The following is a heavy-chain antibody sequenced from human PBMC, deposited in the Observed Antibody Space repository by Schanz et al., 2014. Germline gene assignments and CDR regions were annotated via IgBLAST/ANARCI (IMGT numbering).Heavy chain of an antibody. V-gene: IGHV3-21*06. CDR1: GFTFSSYG. Sequence: VQLVESGGGVAQPGRSLRLSCAASGFTFSSYGMHWVRQAPGKGLEWVSSISSSGSSIYYADSVKGRFTISRDNANNSLFLRMNSLRAEDTAVYYCASDYNYFETEAPWGQGTLVTVSS. J-gene: IGHJ5*02. CDR2: ISSSGSSI. D-gene: IGHD3-16*01. CDR3: ASDYNYFETEAP.